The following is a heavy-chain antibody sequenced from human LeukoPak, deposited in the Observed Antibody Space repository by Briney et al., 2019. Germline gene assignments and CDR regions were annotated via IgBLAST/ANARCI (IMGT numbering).Heavy chain of an antibody. CDR3: ARGRAPYYDFWSGPLDY. V-gene: IGHV1-2*02. J-gene: IGHJ4*02. CDR2: INPNSGGT. CDR1: GYTFTGYY. D-gene: IGHD3-3*01. Sequence: ASVKVSCKASGYTFTGYYMHWVRQAPGQGLEWMGWINPNSGGTNYARKFQGRVTMTRDTSISTAYMELSRLRSDDTAVYYCARGRAPYYDFWSGPLDYWGQGTLVTVSS.